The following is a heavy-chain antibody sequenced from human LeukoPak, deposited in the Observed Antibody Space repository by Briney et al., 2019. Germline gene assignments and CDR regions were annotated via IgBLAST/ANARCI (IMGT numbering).Heavy chain of an antibody. J-gene: IGHJ4*02. CDR2: IYSDNT. V-gene: IGHV3-53*01. CDR1: GFTVSSNS. Sequence: GGSLRLSCTVSGFTVSSNSMSWVRQAPGKGLEWVSFIYSDNTHYSDSVKGRFTISRDNSKNTLYLQMNSLRAEDTAVYYCAKDHYYDSSGYYSSPTFDYWGQGTLVTVSS. CDR3: AKDHYYDSSGYYSSPTFDY. D-gene: IGHD3-22*01.